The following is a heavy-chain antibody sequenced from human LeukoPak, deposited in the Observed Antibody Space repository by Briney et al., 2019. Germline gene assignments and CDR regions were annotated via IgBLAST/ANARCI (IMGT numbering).Heavy chain of an antibody. D-gene: IGHD3-9*01. V-gene: IGHV1-2*02. CDR2: INPNTGGT. J-gene: IGHJ5*02. CDR3: ASSWRDYDILTGYYPANWFDP. Sequence: ASVKVSCKASGYTFTGYFLHWVRQAPGQGLEWMGWINPNTGGTNYAQKFQGRVTMTRDTSISTVYMELSSLRSEDTAVYYCASSWRDYDILTGYYPANWFDPWGQGTLVTVSS. CDR1: GYTFTGYF.